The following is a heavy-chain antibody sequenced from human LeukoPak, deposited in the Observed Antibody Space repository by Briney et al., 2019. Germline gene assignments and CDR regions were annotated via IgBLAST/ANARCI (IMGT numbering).Heavy chain of an antibody. J-gene: IGHJ3*02. CDR3: AKSNAFDI. CDR2: ISYDGSNK. V-gene: IGHV3-30*04. Sequence: GGSLRLSCAASGFTFSSYAMHWVRQAPGKGLEWVAVISYDGSNKYYADSVKGRFTISRDNSKNTLYLQMNSLRAEDTAVYYCAKSNAFDIWGQGTMVTVSS. CDR1: GFTFSSYA.